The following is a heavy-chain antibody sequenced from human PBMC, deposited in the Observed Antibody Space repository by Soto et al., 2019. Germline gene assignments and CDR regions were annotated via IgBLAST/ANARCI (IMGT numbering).Heavy chain of an antibody. V-gene: IGHV4-34*01. D-gene: IGHD4-17*01. Sequence: SETLSLTCAVYGGSFSGYYWSWIRQPPGKGLEWIGEINHSGSTNYNPALKSRVTISVDTSKNQFSLKLSSVTAADTAVYYCARAYDYGGNYYYYGMDVWGQGTTVTVSS. CDR3: ARAYDYGGNYYYYGMDV. CDR1: GGSFSGYY. CDR2: INHSGST. J-gene: IGHJ6*02.